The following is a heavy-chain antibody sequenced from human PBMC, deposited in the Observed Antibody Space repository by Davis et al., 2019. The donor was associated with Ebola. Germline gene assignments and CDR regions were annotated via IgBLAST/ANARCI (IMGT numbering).Heavy chain of an antibody. CDR3: AKAQFPTTSDH. V-gene: IGHV1-18*04. CDR2: INPHNGNT. Sequence: ASVKVSCKASGYTFTNYGITWVRQVPGQGLEWMGWINPHNGNTNYAQNVQGRVIMTSDTATTTAYMDVGNLRSDDTAVYYRAKAQFPTTSDHWGQGTLVTVSS. D-gene: IGHD1-1*01. J-gene: IGHJ4*02. CDR1: GYTFTNYG.